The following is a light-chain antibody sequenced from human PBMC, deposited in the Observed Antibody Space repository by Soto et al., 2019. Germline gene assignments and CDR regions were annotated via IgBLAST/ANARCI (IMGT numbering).Light chain of an antibody. J-gene: IGKJ4*01. V-gene: IGKV2-28*01. CDR2: LGS. Sequence: DIVMTQSPLSLAVTPGEPASISCRSSQSLVYSNGYNYLDWYLQKAGQSPQLLIYLGSNRASGVPDRFSGSGSGTDFTLKISRVEAEDVGVYYCMQAVQTPLTFGGGTKVEIK. CDR3: MQAVQTPLT. CDR1: QSLVYSNGYNY.